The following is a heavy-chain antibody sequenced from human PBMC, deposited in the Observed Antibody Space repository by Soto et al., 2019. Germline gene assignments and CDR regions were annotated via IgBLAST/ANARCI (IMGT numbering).Heavy chain of an antibody. J-gene: IGHJ6*02. Sequence: GVSAKVSCKASGFTFTSSAVQSVRQARRQRLEWIGWISTYNGNTNYAQKFQGRVTMTTDTSTSTAHMELRSLRSDDTAVYYCAREGVAPYYYYGMDVWGQGTPVTVSS. D-gene: IGHD5-12*01. V-gene: IGHV1-18*01. CDR1: GFTFTSSA. CDR2: ISTYNGNT. CDR3: AREGVAPYYYYGMDV.